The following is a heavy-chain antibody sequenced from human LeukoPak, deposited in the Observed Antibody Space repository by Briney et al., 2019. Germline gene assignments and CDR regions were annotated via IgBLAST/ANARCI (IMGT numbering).Heavy chain of an antibody. CDR2: IWYDGSDK. CDR1: GFTFSIYG. CDR3: VRERRYSSSWYFRSGLDY. J-gene: IGHJ4*02. D-gene: IGHD6-13*01. Sequence: PGMSLRLSCAASGFTFSIYGMHWVRQAPGKGLEWVAIIWYDGSDKYYADSVKGRFTISRDNSRDTVYLQMNSLRAEDTAVYYCVRERRYSSSWYFRSGLDYWGQGALVTVSS. V-gene: IGHV3-33*01.